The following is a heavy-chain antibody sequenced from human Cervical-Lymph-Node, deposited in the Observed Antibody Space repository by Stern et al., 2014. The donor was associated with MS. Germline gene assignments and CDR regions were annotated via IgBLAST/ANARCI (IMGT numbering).Heavy chain of an antibody. CDR3: AHTTVTFDEAYGLDV. D-gene: IGHD4-17*01. CDR2: IYWDADE. V-gene: IGHV2-5*02. Sequence: QVTLRESGPTLVKPTQTLTLTCTFSGFSLNTSGEGVGWIRQPPGKALEWLAVIYWDADERYSPSLKSRLTITKDTSKNQVVLTMANMDPVDTGTYYCAHTTVTFDEAYGLDVWGQGTTVTVSS. J-gene: IGHJ6*02. CDR1: GFSLNTSGEG.